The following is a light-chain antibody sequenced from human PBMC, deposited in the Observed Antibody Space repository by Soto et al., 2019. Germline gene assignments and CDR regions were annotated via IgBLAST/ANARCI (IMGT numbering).Light chain of an antibody. CDR2: KAS. CDR3: QHYNSYSAA. CDR1: QTISSW. V-gene: IGKV1-5*03. J-gene: IGKJ1*01. Sequence: DIQMTQSPSTLSGSGGDRVTITCRASQTISSWLAWYQQKPGKAPKLLIYKASTLKSGVPSRFSGSGSGTEFTLTISSLQPDDFATYYCQHYNSYSAAFGQGTK.